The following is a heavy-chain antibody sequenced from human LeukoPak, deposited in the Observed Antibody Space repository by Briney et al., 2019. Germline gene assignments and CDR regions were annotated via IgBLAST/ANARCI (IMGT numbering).Heavy chain of an antibody. V-gene: IGHV3-20*04. CDR1: GFRIDDYG. CDR3: ARVRREMKRSLGRTTEYSYYYYMDV. Sequence: GGSLRLSCAASGFRIDDYGFSWVRQVPGKGLEWVSHINWNGGRTAYADSVKGRFTISRDNAKNSVYLQMNRLRAEDTAVYYCARVRREMKRSLGRTTEYSYYYYMDVWGKGTTVTVSS. J-gene: IGHJ6*03. CDR2: INWNGGRT. D-gene: IGHD1/OR15-1a*01.